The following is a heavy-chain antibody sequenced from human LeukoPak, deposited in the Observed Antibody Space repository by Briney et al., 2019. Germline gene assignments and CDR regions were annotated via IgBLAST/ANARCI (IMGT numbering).Heavy chain of an antibody. Sequence: SETLSFTCTVSGGSISSYYWSWIRQPAGKGLERIGHMSTSGSTNYNPSLQSRVTVSVDKSKNQFSLKLNSVTAADTAVYYCAREEQLLAYETNYYSYYMDVWGKGTTVTVSS. V-gene: IGHV4-4*07. D-gene: IGHD6-13*01. CDR1: GGSISSYY. CDR2: MSTSGST. CDR3: AREEQLLAYETNYYSYYMDV. J-gene: IGHJ6*03.